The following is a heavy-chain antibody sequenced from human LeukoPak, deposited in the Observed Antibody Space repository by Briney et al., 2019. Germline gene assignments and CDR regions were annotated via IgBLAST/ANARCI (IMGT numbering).Heavy chain of an antibody. D-gene: IGHD4-17*01. CDR3: ARDFVITVTRDAFDI. V-gene: IGHV4-4*07. Sequence: SETLSLTCTVSGGSINSYYWSWIRQPAGRGLEWIGRIYSSGSTIYNPSLKSRVTMSVDTSKNHFSLKLSSVTAADTAVYYCARDFVITVTRDAFDIWGQGTMVTVSS. CDR2: IYSSGST. CDR1: GGSINSYY. J-gene: IGHJ3*02.